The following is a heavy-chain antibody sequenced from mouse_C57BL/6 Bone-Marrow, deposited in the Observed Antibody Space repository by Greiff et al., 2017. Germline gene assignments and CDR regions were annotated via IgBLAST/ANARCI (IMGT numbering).Heavy chain of an antibody. D-gene: IGHD2-4*01. V-gene: IGHV3-1*01. CDR2: ISYSGST. J-gene: IGHJ3*01. CDR3: ARGDYDYDGFAY. Sequence: EVQRVESGPGMVKPSQSLSLTCTVTGYSITSGYDWHWIRHFPGNKLEWMGYISYSGSTNYNPSLKSRISITHDTSKNHFFLKWNSVATEDTATYYWARGDYDYDGFAYWGQGTLVTVSA. CDR1: GYSITSGYD.